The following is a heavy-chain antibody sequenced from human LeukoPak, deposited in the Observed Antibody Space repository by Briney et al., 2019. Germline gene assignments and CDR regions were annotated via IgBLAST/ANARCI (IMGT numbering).Heavy chain of an antibody. V-gene: IGHV3-48*01. J-gene: IGHJ6*03. Sequence: GGSLRLSCAASGFTFSSYTMNWVRQPPWKGLEWVSNIGTSSTTIYYADSVKGRFTISRDNAKNSLYLQMNSLRADDTAVYYCARFAAGGSYYYYMDVWGQGTTVTVSS. D-gene: IGHD6-25*01. CDR1: GFTFSSYT. CDR3: ARFAAGGSYYYYMDV. CDR2: IGTSSTTI.